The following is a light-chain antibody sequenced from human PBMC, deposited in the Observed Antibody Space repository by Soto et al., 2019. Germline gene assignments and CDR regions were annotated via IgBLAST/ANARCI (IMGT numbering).Light chain of an antibody. CDR3: QQSYSTPLT. CDR1: QSVGGD. J-gene: IGKJ4*01. Sequence: ERVMTQSPATLSVSPGERATLSCRASQSVGGDLAWYQQKPGQAPRLLIYGASSRAPGIPDRFSGSGSGTEFTLTISSLQPEDFATYHCQQSYSTPLTFGGGTKVDIK. CDR2: GAS. V-gene: IGKV3-15*01.